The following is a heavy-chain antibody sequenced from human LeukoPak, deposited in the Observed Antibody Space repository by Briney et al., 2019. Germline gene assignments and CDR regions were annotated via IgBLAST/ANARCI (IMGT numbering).Heavy chain of an antibody. Sequence: SETLSLTCAVYGGSFSGYYWSWIRQPPGKGLEWIGEINHSGSTNYNPSLKSRVTISVDTSKNQFSLKLSSVTAADTAVYYCARQRQTAYCGGDCYFGAFDIWGQGTMVTVSS. J-gene: IGHJ3*02. V-gene: IGHV4-34*01. D-gene: IGHD2-21*02. CDR3: ARQRQTAYCGGDCYFGAFDI. CDR2: INHSGST. CDR1: GGSFSGYY.